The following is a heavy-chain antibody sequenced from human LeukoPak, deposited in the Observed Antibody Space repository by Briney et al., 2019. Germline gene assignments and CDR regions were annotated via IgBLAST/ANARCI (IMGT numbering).Heavy chain of an antibody. Sequence: GRSLRLSCAASGFTFSSHGMHWVRQAPGKGLEWVAVIWYDGSYKYYADSVKGRFTISRDNSNSTLYLQMNSLRAEDNAVYYCARDKSTSCYFFDYWGQGTLVTVSS. CDR1: GFTFSSHG. J-gene: IGHJ4*02. D-gene: IGHD2-2*01. CDR2: IWYDGSYK. V-gene: IGHV3-33*01. CDR3: ARDKSTSCYFFDY.